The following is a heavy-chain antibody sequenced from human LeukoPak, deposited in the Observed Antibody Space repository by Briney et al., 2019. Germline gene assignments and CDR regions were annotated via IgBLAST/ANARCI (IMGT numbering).Heavy chain of an antibody. D-gene: IGHD4-17*01. CDR3: ARGRLRSNWFDP. Sequence: GASVKASCKVSGYTFTDYYMHWVQQAPGKGLEWMGLVDPEDGETIYAEKFQGRVTITADTSTDTAYMELSSLRSEDTAVYYCARGRLRSNWFDPWGQGTLVTVSS. V-gene: IGHV1-69-2*01. CDR2: VDPEDGET. CDR1: GYTFTDYY. J-gene: IGHJ5*02.